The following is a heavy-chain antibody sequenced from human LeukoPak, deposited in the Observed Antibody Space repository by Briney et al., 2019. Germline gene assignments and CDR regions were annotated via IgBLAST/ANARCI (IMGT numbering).Heavy chain of an antibody. V-gene: IGHV3-7*03. CDR2: IKEDGSEK. Sequence: GGSLRLSCAASGFTFSSYGMHWVRQAPGKGLEWVANIKEDGSEKYYVDSVKGRFTISRDNAKNSLYLQMNSLRAEDTAVYYCARAGVLWFGESKFDYWGQGTQVTVSS. CDR1: GFTFSSYG. CDR3: ARAGVLWFGESKFDY. J-gene: IGHJ4*02. D-gene: IGHD3-10*01.